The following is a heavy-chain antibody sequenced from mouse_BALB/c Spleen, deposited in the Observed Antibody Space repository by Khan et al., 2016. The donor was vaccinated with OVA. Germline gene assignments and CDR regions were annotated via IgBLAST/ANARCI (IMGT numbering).Heavy chain of an antibody. Sequence: EVELVESGGGLVKPGGSLRLSCEASGFTFSSYSMSWVRQTPEKRLEWVATITSGGSYTYYPDSVQGRFTISRDNAKNTLYLQMSSLKSEATAIYYCTRDRNYYGSSFYFDYWGQGTTLTVSS. D-gene: IGHD1-1*01. CDR1: GFTFSSYS. CDR3: TRDRNYYGSSFYFDY. J-gene: IGHJ2*01. V-gene: IGHV5-6-4*01. CDR2: ITSGGSYT.